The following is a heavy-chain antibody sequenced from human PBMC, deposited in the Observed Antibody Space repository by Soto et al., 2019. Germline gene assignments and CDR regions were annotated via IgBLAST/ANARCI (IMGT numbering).Heavy chain of an antibody. CDR3: ARLFGRYDSSGYYYGWFDP. CDR2: IYYSGST. D-gene: IGHD3-22*01. CDR1: GGSISSYY. J-gene: IGHJ5*02. V-gene: IGHV4-59*08. Sequence: PSETLSLTCTVSGGSISSYYWSWIRQPPGKGLEWIGYIYYSGSTNYNPSLKSRVTISVDTSKNQFSLKLSSVTAADTAVYYCARLFGRYDSSGYYYGWFDPWGQGTLVTVS.